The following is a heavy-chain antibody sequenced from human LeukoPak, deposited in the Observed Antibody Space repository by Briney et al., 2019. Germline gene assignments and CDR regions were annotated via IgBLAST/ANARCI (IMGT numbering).Heavy chain of an antibody. Sequence: PGGSLRLSCAASGFIFGGYAMHWVRQAPGKGLQWLAVISYDGGKTYYADSVEGRFTISRDNSKSMVYLEINSLRSEDTAIYYCARGFNDFWSGSQLEYWGQGTLVTVSS. CDR2: ISYDGGKT. V-gene: IGHV3-30-3*01. CDR3: ARGFNDFWSGSQLEY. CDR1: GFIFGGYA. J-gene: IGHJ4*02. D-gene: IGHD3-3*01.